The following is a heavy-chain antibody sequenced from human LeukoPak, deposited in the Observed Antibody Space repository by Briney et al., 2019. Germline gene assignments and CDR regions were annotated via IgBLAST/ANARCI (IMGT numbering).Heavy chain of an antibody. CDR1: GGSISSSSYY. D-gene: IGHD6-13*01. V-gene: IGHV4-39*07. CDR2: IYYSGST. CDR3: ARDYRNSSSWYDY. J-gene: IGHJ4*02. Sequence: SETLSLTCTVSGGSISSSSYYWGWIRQPPGKGLEWIGSIYYSGSTYYNPSLKSRVIISVDTSKNQFSLKLSSVTAADTAVYYCARDYRNSSSWYDYWGQGTLVTVSS.